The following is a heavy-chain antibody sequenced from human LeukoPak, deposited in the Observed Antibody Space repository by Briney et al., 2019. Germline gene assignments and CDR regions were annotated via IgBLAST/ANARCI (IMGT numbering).Heavy chain of an antibody. V-gene: IGHV3-74*01. CDR2: INSDGSST. CDR1: GFTFSSYW. Sequence: PGGSLRLSCAASGFTFSSYWLHWVRQAPGTGLVWVSRINSDGSSTSYADSVKGRFTISRDNAKNTLYLQMNSLRAEDTAVYYCARDLGRWLHTPAAWGQGTLVTVSS. J-gene: IGHJ4*02. CDR3: ARDLGRWLHTPAA. D-gene: IGHD5-24*01.